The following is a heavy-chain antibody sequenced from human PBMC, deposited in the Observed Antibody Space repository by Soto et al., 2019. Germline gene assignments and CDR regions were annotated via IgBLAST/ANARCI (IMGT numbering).Heavy chain of an antibody. V-gene: IGHV3-30*18. D-gene: IGHD3-3*01. CDR2: ISYDGSNK. CDR1: GFPFSSYG. Sequence: GGSLRLSCAASGFPFSSYGMHWVRQAPGKGLEWVAVISYDGSNKYYADSVKGRFTISRDNSKNTLYLQMNSLRAEDTAVYYCAKVLRFLGWLPDYYYYGMDVWGQGTTVTVSS. CDR3: AKVLRFLGWLPDYYYYGMDV. J-gene: IGHJ6*02.